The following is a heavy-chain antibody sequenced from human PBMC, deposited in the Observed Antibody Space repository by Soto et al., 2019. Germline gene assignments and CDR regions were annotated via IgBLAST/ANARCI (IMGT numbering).Heavy chain of an antibody. CDR1: GPIFITYG. D-gene: IGHD3-10*01. CDR2: ISPYDGNT. Sequence: GASVKVSCKASGPIFITYGVSGVRQAPGQGLEWMGRISPYDGNTNYAQNLQGRVTMTTDRSTSTAHMELRSLRYDDTAVYYWVRDLDGSGSYYTDRWRPGSQGTASS. CDR3: VRDLDGSGSYYTDR. V-gene: IGHV1-18*01. J-gene: IGHJ5*02.